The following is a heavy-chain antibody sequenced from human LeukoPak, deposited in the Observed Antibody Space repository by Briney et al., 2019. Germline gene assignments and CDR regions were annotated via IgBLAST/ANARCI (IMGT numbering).Heavy chain of an antibody. J-gene: IGHJ6*03. CDR3: ARADFGYSYGVYYYYMDV. D-gene: IGHD5-18*01. Sequence: PSETLSLTCTVSGGSISSGSYYWSWIRQPAGKGLEWIGRIYTSGSTNYNPSLKSRVTISVDTSKNQFSLKLSSVTAADTAVYYCARADFGYSYGVYYYYMDVWGKGTTVTVSS. V-gene: IGHV4-61*02. CDR2: IYTSGST. CDR1: GGSISSGSYY.